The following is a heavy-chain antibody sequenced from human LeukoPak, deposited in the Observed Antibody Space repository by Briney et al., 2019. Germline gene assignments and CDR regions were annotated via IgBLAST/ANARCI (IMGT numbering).Heavy chain of an antibody. J-gene: IGHJ4*02. V-gene: IGHV4-39*07. Sequence: SETLSLTCTVSGGSISSSSYYWGWIRQPPGKGLEWIGSIYYSGSTYYNPSLKSRVTISVDTSKNQFSLKLSSVTAADTAVYYCARDFPILYWGQGTLVTVSS. CDR2: IYYSGST. CDR1: GGSISSSSYY. CDR3: ARDFPILY.